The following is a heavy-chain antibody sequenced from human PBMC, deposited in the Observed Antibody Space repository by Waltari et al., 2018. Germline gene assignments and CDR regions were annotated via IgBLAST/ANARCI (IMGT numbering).Heavy chain of an antibody. D-gene: IGHD3-16*02. CDR3: ASLDWGSYRYLDY. J-gene: IGHJ4*02. CDR1: GFTFSSYW. Sequence: EVQLVESGGGLVQPGGSLRLSCAASGFTFSSYWMHWVRQAPGKGLVWVSRINSDGSSTSYADSVKGRFTISRDNAKNTLYLQMNSLRAEDTAVYYCASLDWGSYRYLDYWGQGTLVTVSS. CDR2: INSDGSST. V-gene: IGHV3-74*02.